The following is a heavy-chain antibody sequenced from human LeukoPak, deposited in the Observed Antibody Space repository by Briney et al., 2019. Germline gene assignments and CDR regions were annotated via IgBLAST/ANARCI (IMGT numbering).Heavy chain of an antibody. CDR2: INPNSGGT. D-gene: IGHD6-19*01. J-gene: IGHJ4*02. V-gene: IGHV1-2*06. CDR3: ARLIAVAGLGIYYFDY. CDR1: GYTFTGYY. Sequence: ASVKVSCKASGYTFTGYYMHWVRQAPGQGLEWMGRINPNSGGTNYAQKFQGRVTMTRDTPISTAYMELSSLRSEDTAVYYCARLIAVAGLGIYYFDYWGQGTLVTVSS.